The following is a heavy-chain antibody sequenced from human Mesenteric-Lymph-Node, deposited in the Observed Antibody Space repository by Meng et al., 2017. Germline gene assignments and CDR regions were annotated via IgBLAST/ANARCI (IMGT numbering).Heavy chain of an antibody. CDR1: GFTFTNNA. J-gene: IGHJ3*02. D-gene: IGHD3-22*01. CDR3: AKVRISKMVVGWGAFDI. Sequence: GESLKIYCKAPGFTFTNNAMSWVRQARGKGLEGVSAISGSGGRTYYAGSVKARFTISRDNSKNTLYLQMNSVRAEDTAVYYCAKVRISKMVVGWGAFDILGQGTMVTVSS. V-gene: IGHV3-23*01. CDR2: ISGSGGRT.